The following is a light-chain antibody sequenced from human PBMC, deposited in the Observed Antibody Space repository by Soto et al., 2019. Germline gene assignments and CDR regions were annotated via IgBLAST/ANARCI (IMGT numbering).Light chain of an antibody. V-gene: IGKV3-20*01. CDR2: GAS. Sequence: AMTQSQGTLSLSPGEAATLSCRASQRVSGNYLAWYQQKPGQSPRLVIYGASSRATGIPDRFSGSGSGTDFTLTISRLEPEDFAVYFCYQYDSSPWPFGQGTKADI. CDR3: YQYDSSPWP. J-gene: IGKJ1*01. CDR1: QRVSGNY.